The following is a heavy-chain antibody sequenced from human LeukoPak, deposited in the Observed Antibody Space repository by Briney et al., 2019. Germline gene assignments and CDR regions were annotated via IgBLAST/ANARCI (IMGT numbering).Heavy chain of an antibody. D-gene: IGHD3-9*01. CDR2: INTNTGNP. CDR3: ARANYDILTGYYKDYYYYYMDV. J-gene: IGHJ6*03. CDR1: GYTFTSYA. Sequence: ASVKVSCKASGYTFTSYAMNWVRQAPGQGLEWMGWINTNTGNPTYAQGFTGRFVFSLDTSVSTAYLQISSLKAEDTAVYYCARANYDILTGYYKDYYYYYMDVWGKGTTVTVS. V-gene: IGHV7-4-1*02.